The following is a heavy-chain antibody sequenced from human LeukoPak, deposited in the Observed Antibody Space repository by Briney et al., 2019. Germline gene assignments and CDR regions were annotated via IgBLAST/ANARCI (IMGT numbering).Heavy chain of an antibody. CDR3: ARDVATIVVVPAAIRNWYFDL. Sequence: SVKVSCKASGGTFSSYAISWVRQAPGQGLEWMGGIIPIFGTANYAQKFQGRVTITTDESTSTAYMELSSLRSEDTAVYYCARDVATIVVVPAAIRNWYFDLWGRGTLVTVSS. CDR2: IIPIFGTA. J-gene: IGHJ2*01. V-gene: IGHV1-69*05. CDR1: GGTFSSYA. D-gene: IGHD2-2*02.